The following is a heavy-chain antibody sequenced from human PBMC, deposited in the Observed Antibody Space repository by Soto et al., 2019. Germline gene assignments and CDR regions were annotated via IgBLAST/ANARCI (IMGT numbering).Heavy chain of an antibody. CDR1: GFTLSKYG. CDR3: AKDTGYGDDPFYLDY. Sequence: GGSLRLSCAASGFTLSKYGMQWVRQAPGRGREWVAIISYDGTNKYYAESVKGRFTISRDNSKETLYLQMSSLRPEDTAVYYCAKDTGYGDDPFYLDYWGQGT. V-gene: IGHV3-30*18. D-gene: IGHD4-17*01. CDR2: ISYDGTNK. J-gene: IGHJ4*02.